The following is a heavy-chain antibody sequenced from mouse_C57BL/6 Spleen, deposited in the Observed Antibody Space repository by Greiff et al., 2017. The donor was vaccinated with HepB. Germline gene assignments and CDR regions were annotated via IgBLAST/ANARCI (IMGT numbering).Heavy chain of an antibody. CDR2: IDPNSGGT. CDR3: ARYWGYYAMDY. Sequence: QVQLKQPGAELVKPGASVKLSCKASGYTFTSYWMHWVKQRPGRGLEWIGRIDPNSGGTKYNEKFKSKATLTVDKPSSTAYMQLSSLTSEDSAVYYCARYWGYYAMDYWGQGTSVTVSS. V-gene: IGHV1-72*01. CDR1: GYTFTSYW. J-gene: IGHJ4*01.